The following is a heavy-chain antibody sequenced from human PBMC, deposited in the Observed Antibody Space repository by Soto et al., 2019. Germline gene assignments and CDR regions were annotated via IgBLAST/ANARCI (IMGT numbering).Heavy chain of an antibody. D-gene: IGHD7-27*01. J-gene: IGHJ5*02. CDR3: AREAELGNGGWFDP. Sequence: QVQLVESGGGVVQPGRSLRLSCAASGFTFSSYGMHWVRQAPGKGLEWVAVIWYDGSNKYYADSVKGRFTISRDNSKNTLYLQMNSLRAEDTAVYYCAREAELGNGGWFDPWGQGTLVTVSS. CDR2: IWYDGSNK. CDR1: GFTFSSYG. V-gene: IGHV3-33*01.